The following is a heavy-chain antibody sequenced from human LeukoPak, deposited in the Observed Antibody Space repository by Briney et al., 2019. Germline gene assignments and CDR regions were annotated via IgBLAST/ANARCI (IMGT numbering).Heavy chain of an antibody. Sequence: GGSLRLSCAASGFTFSSYWMSWVRQAPGKGLEWVANMKQDGSEKYYVDSVKGRLTISRDNAKNSLYLQMNSLRAEDTAVYYCAREGREWLWGDYYYYYGMDVWGQGTTVTVSS. CDR3: AREGREWLWGDYYYYYGMDV. V-gene: IGHV3-7*01. J-gene: IGHJ6*02. D-gene: IGHD3-3*01. CDR2: MKQDGSEK. CDR1: GFTFSSYW.